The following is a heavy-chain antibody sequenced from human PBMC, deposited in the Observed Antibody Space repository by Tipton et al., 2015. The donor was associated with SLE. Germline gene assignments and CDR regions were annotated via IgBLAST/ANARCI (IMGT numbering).Heavy chain of an antibody. CDR1: GCSVRSHY. CDR3: AREIHSGSHPGVTCDI. D-gene: IGHD1-26*01. CDR2: IPDTGST. Sequence: TLSLTCSVSGCSVRSHYWTWIRQPPGEGLEWIGYIPDTGSTNYNPSLKNRVTISFDTSTNQVFLQVSSVTAADTAVYYCAREIHSGSHPGVTCDIWGQGTMVTVS. J-gene: IGHJ3*02. V-gene: IGHV4-59*02.